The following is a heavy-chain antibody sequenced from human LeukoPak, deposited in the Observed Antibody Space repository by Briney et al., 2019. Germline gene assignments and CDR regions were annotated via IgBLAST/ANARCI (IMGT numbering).Heavy chain of an antibody. CDR3: ARGRYYDFWSGYYDY. D-gene: IGHD3-3*01. J-gene: IGHJ4*02. CDR1: GGSFSGYY. CDR2: INHSGST. V-gene: IGHV4-34*01. Sequence: PSETLSLTCAVYGGSFSGYYWSWIRQPPGKRLEWIGEINHSGSTNYNPSLKSRVTISVDTSKNQFSLKLSSVTAADTAVYYCARGRYYDFWSGYYDYWGQGTLVTVSS.